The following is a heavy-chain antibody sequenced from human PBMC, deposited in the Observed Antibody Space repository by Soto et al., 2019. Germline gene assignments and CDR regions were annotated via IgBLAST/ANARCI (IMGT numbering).Heavy chain of an antibody. D-gene: IGHD2-2*01. V-gene: IGHV1-18*01. J-gene: IGHJ4*02. CDR3: AREDIVVVPAARGAHDY. Sequence: ASVKVSCKASGYTFTSYGISWVRQAPGQGLEWMGWISAYNGNTNYAQKLQGRVTMTTDTSTSTAYMELRSLRSDDTAVYYCAREDIVVVPAARGAHDYWGQGTLVTVSS. CDR2: ISAYNGNT. CDR1: GYTFTSYG.